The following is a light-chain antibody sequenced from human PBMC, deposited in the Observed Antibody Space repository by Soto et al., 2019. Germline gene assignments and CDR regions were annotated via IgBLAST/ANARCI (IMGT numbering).Light chain of an antibody. J-gene: IGKJ1*01. V-gene: IGKV3-15*01. Sequence: EIVMTQSPATLSVSPGERATLSCRASQSVSSNLAWYQQKPGQAPRLLIYGASTRATGIPARFSGSGSGTDFTLTISGLQLEDFATYYCQQSFTTPRTFGQGTKVDIK. CDR3: QQSFTTPRT. CDR2: GAS. CDR1: QSVSSN.